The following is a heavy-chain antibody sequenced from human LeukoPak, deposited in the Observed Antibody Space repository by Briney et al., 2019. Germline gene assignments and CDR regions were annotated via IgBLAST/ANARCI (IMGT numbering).Heavy chain of an antibody. V-gene: IGHV1-8*01. CDR3: ARVFLELGPNWYFDL. CDR1: GYTFTSYD. CDR2: MNPNSGNT. D-gene: IGHD1-7*01. J-gene: IGHJ2*01. Sequence: ASVKVSCKASGYTFTSYDINWVRQATGQGLEWMGWMNPNSGNTGYAQMFQGRVTMTRNTSISTAYMELSSLRSEDTAVYYCARVFLELGPNWYFDLRGRGTLVTVSS.